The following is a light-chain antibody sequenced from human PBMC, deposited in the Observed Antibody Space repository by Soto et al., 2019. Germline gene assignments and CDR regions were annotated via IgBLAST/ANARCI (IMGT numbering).Light chain of an antibody. V-gene: IGKV3-20*01. CDR3: QQCGSSPAT. CDR1: QSVSSSY. J-gene: IGKJ1*01. Sequence: EIVLTQSPGTLSLSSGERATLSYRASQSVSSSYLAWYQQKPGQAPRLLIYGASSRATGIPDRFSGSGSGTDFTLTISRLEPEDFAVYYCQQCGSSPATFGQGTKVEIK. CDR2: GAS.